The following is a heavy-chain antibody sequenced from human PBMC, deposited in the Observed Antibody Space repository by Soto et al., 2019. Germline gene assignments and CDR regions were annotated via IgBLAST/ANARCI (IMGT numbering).Heavy chain of an antibody. V-gene: IGHV3-23*01. J-gene: IGHJ1*01. CDR3: AKLYYDSSGYYYRYFQH. CDR1: GFTFSSYA. D-gene: IGHD3-22*01. Sequence: GGSLRLSCAASGFTFSSYAMSWVRQAPGKGLEWVSAISGSGGSTYYADSVKGRFTISRDNSKNTLYLQMNSLRAEDTAVYYCAKLYYDSSGYYYRYFQHWGQGTLVTVSS. CDR2: ISGSGGST.